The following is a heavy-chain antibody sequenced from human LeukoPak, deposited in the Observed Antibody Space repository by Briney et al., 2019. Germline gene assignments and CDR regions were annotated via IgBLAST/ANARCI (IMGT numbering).Heavy chain of an antibody. J-gene: IGHJ4*02. CDR2: IIPIFGTA. CDR1: GGTFSSYA. D-gene: IGHD1-1*01. CDR3: ASGNFNSYYFDY. Sequence: GASVKVSCKASGGTFSSYAISWVRQAPGQGLEWMGGIIPIFGTANYAQEFQGRVTITADESTSTAYMELSSLRSEDTAVYYCASGNFNSYYFDYWGQGTLVTVSS. V-gene: IGHV1-69*13.